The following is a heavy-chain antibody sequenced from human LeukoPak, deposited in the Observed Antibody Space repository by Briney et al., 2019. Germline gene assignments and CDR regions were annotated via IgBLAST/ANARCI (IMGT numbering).Heavy chain of an antibody. V-gene: IGHV3-72*01. CDR3: VRLSRGTMNYYMDV. J-gene: IGHJ6*03. CDR2: SRNKANSYST. D-gene: IGHD1-7*01. Sequence: GGSLRLSCAVSGFTFSDHYMDWVRQAPGKGLEWVGRSRNKANSYSTTYGKSVKGRFTISRDDSENSLYLQLNSLKTEDTGVYYCVRLSRGTMNYYMDVWGKGTTVTISS. CDR1: GFTFSDHY.